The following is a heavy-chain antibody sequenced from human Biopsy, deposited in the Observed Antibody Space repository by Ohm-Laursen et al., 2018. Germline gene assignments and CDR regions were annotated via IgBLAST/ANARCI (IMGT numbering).Heavy chain of an antibody. D-gene: IGHD2-15*01. CDR3: ARRGGGGRSFDY. V-gene: IGHV4-59*08. CDR2: ISNSGNT. J-gene: IGHJ4*02. Sequence: TLSLTCTVSGDSINSSYWSWIRQPPGKGLEWIGFISNSGNTNYNPSLKSRVTISVDTSKNQISLKLDSVTVADTAVFYCARRGGGGRSFDYWGQGSLVTVSS. CDR1: GDSINSSY.